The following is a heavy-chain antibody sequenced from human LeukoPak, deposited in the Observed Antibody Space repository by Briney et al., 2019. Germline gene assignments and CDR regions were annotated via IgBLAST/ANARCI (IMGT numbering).Heavy chain of an antibody. CDR3: ARGEGPGEWLRYFDY. J-gene: IGHJ4*02. CDR1: GGSISSYY. D-gene: IGHD3-3*01. CDR2: IYYSGST. V-gene: IGHV4-59*12. Sequence: SETLSLTCTVSGGSISSYYWSWIRQPPGKGLEWIGYIYYSGSTNYNPSLKSRVTISVDTSKIQFSLKLSSVTAADTAVYYCARGEGPGEWLRYFDYWGQGTLVTVSS.